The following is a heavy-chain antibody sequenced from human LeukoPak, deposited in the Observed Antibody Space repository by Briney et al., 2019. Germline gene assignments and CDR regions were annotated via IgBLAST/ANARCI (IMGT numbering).Heavy chain of an antibody. CDR1: GDSISSSTYY. CDR2: IYSSGST. CDR3: ARDRDWLYYFDY. J-gene: IGHJ4*02. D-gene: IGHD5-12*01. Sequence: SETLSLTCTVSGDSISSSTYYWSWIRQPAGMGLEWIGRIYSSGSTNYNPSLKSRVIVSVDTSKNQFSLKLSSVTAADTAVYYCARDRDWLYYFDYWSQGTLVTVSS. V-gene: IGHV4-61*02.